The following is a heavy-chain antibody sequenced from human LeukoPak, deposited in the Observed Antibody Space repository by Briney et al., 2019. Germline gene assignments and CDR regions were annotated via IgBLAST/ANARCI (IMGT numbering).Heavy chain of an antibody. V-gene: IGHV1-3*01. CDR3: ARTLELRLLDYYYGMDV. CDR1: GYTFTSYA. D-gene: IGHD1-7*01. CDR2: INAGNGNT. J-gene: IGHJ6*02. Sequence: ASVQVSCKASGYTFTSYAMHWVRQAPGQRLEWMGWINAGNGNTKYSQKFQGRVTITRDTSASTAYMELSSLRSEDTAVYYCARTLELRLLDYYYGMDVWGQGTTVTVSS.